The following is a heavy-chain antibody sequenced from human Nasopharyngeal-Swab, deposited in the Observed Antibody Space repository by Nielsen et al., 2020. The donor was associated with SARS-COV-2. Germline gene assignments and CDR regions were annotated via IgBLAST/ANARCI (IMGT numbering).Heavy chain of an antibody. V-gene: IGHV3-11*04. J-gene: IGHJ4*02. D-gene: IGHD6-13*01. CDR1: GFTFSDYY. Sequence: GESLKISCAASGFTFSDYYMSWIRQAPGKGLERVSYISSSGSTIYYADSVKGRFTISRDNAKNSLYLQMNSLRAEDTAVYYCARGMVSIRAAADCWGQGTLVTVSS. CDR3: ARGMVSIRAAADC. CDR2: ISSSGSTI.